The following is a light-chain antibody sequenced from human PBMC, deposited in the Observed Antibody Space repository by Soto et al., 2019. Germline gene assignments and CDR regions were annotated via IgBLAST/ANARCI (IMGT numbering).Light chain of an antibody. Sequence: EIVLTQSPATLSLSPRERATLSCVASQSLSSSYLAWYQQKPGLAPRLLIYDASSRATGIPGRFSGSGSGTDFTLTISRLEPEDFAVYYCQQYGSSPLTFGGGTKVDI. J-gene: IGKJ4*01. CDR2: DAS. V-gene: IGKV3D-20*01. CDR3: QQYGSSPLT. CDR1: QSLSSSY.